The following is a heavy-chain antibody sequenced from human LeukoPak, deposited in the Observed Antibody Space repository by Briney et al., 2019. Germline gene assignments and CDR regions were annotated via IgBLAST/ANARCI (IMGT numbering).Heavy chain of an antibody. CDR3: ARDANDYASPPDY. CDR2: ISSSGGST. D-gene: IGHD3-16*01. Sequence: GRSLRLSCAASGFTFDDSAMHWVRQAPGKGLEWVSGISSSGGSTYYADSVKGRFTISRDNAKNSLYLQMNSLRAEDTAVYYCARDANDYASPPDYWGQGTLVTVSS. CDR1: GFTFDDSA. J-gene: IGHJ4*02. V-gene: IGHV3-48*01.